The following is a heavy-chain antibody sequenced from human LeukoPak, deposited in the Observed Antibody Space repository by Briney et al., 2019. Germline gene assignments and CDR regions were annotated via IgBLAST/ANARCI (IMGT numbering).Heavy chain of an antibody. CDR3: AREEGGGDWEYYFDY. J-gene: IGHJ4*02. V-gene: IGHV4-34*01. CDR2: IYHSGST. D-gene: IGHD2-21*02. CDR1: GGSFSGYY. Sequence: SETLSLTCAVYGGSFSGYYWSWIRQPPGKGLEWIGEIYHSGSTNYNPSLKSRVTISVDKSKNQFSLKLSSVTAADTAVYYCAREEGGGDWEYYFDYWGQGTLVTVSS.